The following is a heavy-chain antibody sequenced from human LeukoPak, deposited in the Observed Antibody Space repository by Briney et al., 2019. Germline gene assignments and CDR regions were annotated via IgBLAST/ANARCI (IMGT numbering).Heavy chain of an antibody. D-gene: IGHD3-16*02. Sequence: GGSLRLSCAASGFTVSNNYMSWVRQSPGKGLEWVSVIYTDGSTYYADSVKGRFTISRDHSNNSVSLQMTNLRVEDRAIYYCARGAYRISWPGIDYWGQGTLVTVSS. V-gene: IGHV3-53*01. J-gene: IGHJ4*02. CDR1: GFTVSNNY. CDR2: IYTDGST. CDR3: ARGAYRISWPGIDY.